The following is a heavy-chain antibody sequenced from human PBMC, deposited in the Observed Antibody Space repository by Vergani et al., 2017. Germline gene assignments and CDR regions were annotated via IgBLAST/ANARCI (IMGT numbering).Heavy chain of an antibody. CDR2: ISSDGGST. CDR3: AKDRDFLVSGSGWYAFDY. Sequence: EVQLLESGGDLVQPGGSLRLSCAASGFTFSTYAMTWVRQAPGKGLEWVSTISSDGGSTYYADSVKGRFTISRDNSKNTLSLQMNSLRVEDTAVYYCAKDRDFLVSGSGWYAFDYWGQGILVTVSS. D-gene: IGHD6-19*01. CDR1: GFTFSTYA. V-gene: IGHV3-23*01. J-gene: IGHJ4*02.